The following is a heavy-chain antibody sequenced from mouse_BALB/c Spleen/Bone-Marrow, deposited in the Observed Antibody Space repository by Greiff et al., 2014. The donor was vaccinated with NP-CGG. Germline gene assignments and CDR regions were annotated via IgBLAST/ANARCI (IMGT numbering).Heavy chain of an antibody. CDR2: IAPANGNT. Sequence: EVNLVESGAELVKPGASVKLSCTASGFNIKDAYMHWVKQRPAQGLEWIGRIAPANGNTEYDPKFLDKATITADTSSNTAYLQLSSLTSEDTAVYYCARSPGEVNYWGQGTLVTVSA. CDR1: GFNIKDAY. CDR3: ARSPGEVNY. V-gene: IGHV14-3*02. J-gene: IGHJ3*01. D-gene: IGHD1-3*01.